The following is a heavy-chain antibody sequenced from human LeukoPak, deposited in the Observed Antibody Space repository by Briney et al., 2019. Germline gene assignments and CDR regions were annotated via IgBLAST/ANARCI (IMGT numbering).Heavy chain of an antibody. D-gene: IGHD3-16*02. J-gene: IGHJ4*02. Sequence: GGSLRLSCAASGFTFSGSAMHWVRQASGKGLEWVGRIRSKANSYATAYAASVKGRFTISRDDSKNTAYLQMNSLKTEDTAVYYCTIETYDYVWGSYRHNFDYWGQGTLATVSS. CDR3: TIETYDYVWGSYRHNFDY. CDR2: IRSKANSYAT. CDR1: GFTFSGSA. V-gene: IGHV3-73*01.